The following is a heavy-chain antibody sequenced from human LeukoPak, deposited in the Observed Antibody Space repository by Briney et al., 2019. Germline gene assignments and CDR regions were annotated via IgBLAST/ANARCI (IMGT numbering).Heavy chain of an antibody. J-gene: IGHJ4*02. D-gene: IGHD3-10*01. V-gene: IGHV1-8*03. Sequence: ASVKVSCKASGYTFTSYDINWVRQATGQGLEWMGWMNPNSGNTGYAQKFQGRVTITRNTSISTAYMELSSLRSEDTAVYYCARQTFGVLYFDSWGQGTLAIVSS. CDR2: MNPNSGNT. CDR1: GYTFTSYD. CDR3: ARQTFGVLYFDS.